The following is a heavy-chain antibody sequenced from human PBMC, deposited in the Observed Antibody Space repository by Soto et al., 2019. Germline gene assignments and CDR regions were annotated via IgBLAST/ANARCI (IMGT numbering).Heavy chain of an antibody. Sequence: PXVSLSLSCSASGFAFSSYAMHWVRQAPGKGLEYVSAISSNGGSTYYADSVKGRFTISRDNSKNTLYLQMSSLRAEDTAVYYCVKVSSPYSLEFDYWGQGTLVTVSS. CDR1: GFAFSSYA. CDR2: ISSNGGST. J-gene: IGHJ4*02. V-gene: IGHV3-64D*06. CDR3: VKVSSPYSLEFDY. D-gene: IGHD1-1*01.